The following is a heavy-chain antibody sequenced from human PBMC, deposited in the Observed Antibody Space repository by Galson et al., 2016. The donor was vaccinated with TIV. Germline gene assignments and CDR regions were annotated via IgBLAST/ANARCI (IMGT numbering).Heavy chain of an antibody. D-gene: IGHD5-18*01. CDR2: INTYNGDT. CDR1: GYTFTDYA. Sequence: SVKVSCKASGYTFTDYAISWVRQAPGQGLEWMGWINTYNGDTNFAQKFQGRVTMTTETSTSTVYMGLRNLRSDDTAVYYCARSGYIHGLVGLPSSFWYFDLWGRGTLVTVSS. J-gene: IGHJ2*01. V-gene: IGHV1-18*01. CDR3: ARSGYIHGLVGLPSSFWYFDL.